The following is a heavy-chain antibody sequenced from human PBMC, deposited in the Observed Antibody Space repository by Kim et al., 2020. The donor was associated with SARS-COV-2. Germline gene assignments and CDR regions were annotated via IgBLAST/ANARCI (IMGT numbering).Heavy chain of an antibody. D-gene: IGHD6-13*01. CDR2: ISSSSSYI. J-gene: IGHJ4*02. V-gene: IGHV3-21*01. Sequence: GGSLRLSCAASGFTFSSYSMNWVRQAPGKGLEWVSSISSSSSYIYYADSVKGRFTISRDNAKNSLYLQMNSLRAEDTAVYYCARVAGSSWESYFDYWGQGTLVTVSS. CDR3: ARVAGSSWESYFDY. CDR1: GFTFSSYS.